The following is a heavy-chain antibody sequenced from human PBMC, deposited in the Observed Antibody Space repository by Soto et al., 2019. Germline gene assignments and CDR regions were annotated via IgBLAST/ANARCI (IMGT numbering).Heavy chain of an antibody. CDR3: ASSPSLAASGPHYYYYYGMDV. Sequence: GGSLRLSCAASGFTFSSYSMNWVRQAPGKGLEWGSSISSSSGYIYYADSVKGPFTISRDNSKNTLYLQMNSLRAEDTAVYYCASSPSLAASGPHYYYYYGMDVWGQGTTVTVSS. CDR1: GFTFSSYS. V-gene: IGHV3-21*04. CDR2: ISSSSGYI. D-gene: IGHD6-13*01. J-gene: IGHJ6*02.